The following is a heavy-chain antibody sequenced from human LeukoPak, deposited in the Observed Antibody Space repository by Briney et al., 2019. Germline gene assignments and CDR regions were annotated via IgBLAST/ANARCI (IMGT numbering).Heavy chain of an antibody. Sequence: PETLSLTCTVSGYSISSGYYWGWIRQPPGKGLEWIGSIYHSGSTYYNPSLKSRVTISVDTSKNQFSLKLSSVTAADTAVYYCARVYYDSSGYYYGLYYYMDVWGKGTTVTVSS. CDR1: GYSISSGYY. J-gene: IGHJ6*03. D-gene: IGHD3-22*01. CDR3: ARVYYDSSGYYYGLYYYMDV. CDR2: IYHSGST. V-gene: IGHV4-38-2*02.